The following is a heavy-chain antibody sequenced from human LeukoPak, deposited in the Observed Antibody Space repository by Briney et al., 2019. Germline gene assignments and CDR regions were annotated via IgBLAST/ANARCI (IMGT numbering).Heavy chain of an antibody. J-gene: IGHJ5*02. CDR1: EGTFSSYP. CDR2: IIPIFGTA. CDR3: AREVFGVGFDP. D-gene: IGHD3-3*01. V-gene: IGHV1-69*05. Sequence: ASVKVSCKAPEGTFSSYPISWLRQAPGQGLDWMGGIIPIFGTANYAQKFQGRVTITTDESTSTAYMELSSLRSEDTAVYYCAREVFGVGFDPWGQGTLVTVSS.